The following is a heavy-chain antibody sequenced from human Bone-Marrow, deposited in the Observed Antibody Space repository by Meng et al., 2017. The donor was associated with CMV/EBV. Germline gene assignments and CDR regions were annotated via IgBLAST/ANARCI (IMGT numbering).Heavy chain of an antibody. Sequence: GESLKISCAASGFTFSDYYMSWIRQAPGKGLEWVAFIRYDGSVQYHSDSVKGRFAISRDNSENTLFLQMNSLRVEDTAVYFCAKDLEITFGGVIVTGFDHWGQGTLVTVSS. D-gene: IGHD3-16*02. CDR3: AKDLEITFGGVIVTGFDH. V-gene: IGHV3-30*02. CDR1: GFTFSDYY. J-gene: IGHJ4*02. CDR2: IRYDGSVQ.